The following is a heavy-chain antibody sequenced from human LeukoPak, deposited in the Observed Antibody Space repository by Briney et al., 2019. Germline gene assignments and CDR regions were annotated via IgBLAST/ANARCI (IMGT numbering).Heavy chain of an antibody. CDR3: ARDGYYDILTGYYYSGRYGMDV. CDR1: GFTFDDYG. CDR2: ISSSSSYI. J-gene: IGHJ6*02. D-gene: IGHD3-9*01. V-gene: IGHV3-21*01. Sequence: GGSLRLSCAASGFTFDDYGMSWVRQAPGKGLEWVSSISSSSSYIYYADSVKGRFTISRDNAKNSLYLQMNSLRAEDTAVYYCARDGYYDILTGYYYSGRYGMDVWGQGTLATVSS.